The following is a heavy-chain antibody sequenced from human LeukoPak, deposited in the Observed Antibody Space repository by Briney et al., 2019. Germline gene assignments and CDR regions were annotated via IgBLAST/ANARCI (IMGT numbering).Heavy chain of an antibody. CDR1: GFTFSSYD. J-gene: IGHJ4*02. Sequence: GGSLRLSCEASGFTFSSYDMHWVRQAPGKGLEWVAFIRYDGSNTYYAASVKGRFTISRDNSKNTLYLQMNSLRAEDTAVYYCARRSGIAVAGAFDYWGQETLVTVSS. V-gene: IGHV3-30*02. CDR3: ARRSGIAVAGAFDY. CDR2: IRYDGSNT. D-gene: IGHD6-19*01.